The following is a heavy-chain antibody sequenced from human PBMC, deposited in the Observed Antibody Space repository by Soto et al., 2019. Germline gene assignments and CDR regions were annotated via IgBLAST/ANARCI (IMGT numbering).Heavy chain of an antibody. Sequence: PSETLSLTCTVSGGSISSYYWSWIRQPPGKGLEWIGYIYYSGSTNYNPSLKSRVTISVDTSKNQFSLKLSSVTAADTAVYYCASLRGYYGSGSYYNGYFDLWGRGTLVTVSS. CDR1: GGSISSYY. V-gene: IGHV4-59*01. J-gene: IGHJ2*01. D-gene: IGHD3-10*01. CDR3: ASLRGYYGSGSYYNGYFDL. CDR2: IYYSGST.